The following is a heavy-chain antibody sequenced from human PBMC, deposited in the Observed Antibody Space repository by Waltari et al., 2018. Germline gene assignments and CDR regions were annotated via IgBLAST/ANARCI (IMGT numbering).Heavy chain of an antibody. CDR2: INPNSGGT. J-gene: IGHJ6*02. CDR3: ARDDSSSLGGYYYGMDV. D-gene: IGHD6-6*01. V-gene: IGHV1-2*02. Sequence: QVQLVQSGAEVKKPGASVKVSCKASGYTFTGYYMHCVRQAPGQGLEWMGWINPNSGGTNYAQKFQGRVTMTRDTSISTAYMELSRLRSDDTAVYYCARDDSSSLGGYYYGMDVWGQGTTVTVSS. CDR1: GYTFTGYY.